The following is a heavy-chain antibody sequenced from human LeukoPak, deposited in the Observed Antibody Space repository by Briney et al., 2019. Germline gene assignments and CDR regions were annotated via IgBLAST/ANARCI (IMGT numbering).Heavy chain of an antibody. V-gene: IGHV4-4*07. D-gene: IGHD2-21*02. Sequence: SETLSLTCTVSGASISSYYWSWIRQPPGKGLEWIGRMYTSGSNNYNPSLKSRVTMSGDKSNNQFSLKLSSVTAADTAVYYCARVGDSATYFDYWGQGTLVTVSS. CDR3: ARVGDSATYFDY. J-gene: IGHJ4*02. CDR2: MYTSGSN. CDR1: GASISSYY.